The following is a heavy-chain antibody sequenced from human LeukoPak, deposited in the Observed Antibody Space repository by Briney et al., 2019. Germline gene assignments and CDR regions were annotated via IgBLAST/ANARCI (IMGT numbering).Heavy chain of an antibody. CDR3: AKSSSGGWYLLGDAFDI. D-gene: IGHD6-19*01. CDR2: ISYAGSDK. V-gene: IGHV3-30*18. CDR1: GFTFSSYG. J-gene: IGHJ3*02. Sequence: PGGSLRLSCAASGFTFSSYGMHWVRQAPGKGLEWVAVISYAGSDKYYVDSVKGRFTISRDNSKNKLNLQMNSLRAEDTAVYYCAKSSSGGWYLLGDAFDIWGQGTMVTVSS.